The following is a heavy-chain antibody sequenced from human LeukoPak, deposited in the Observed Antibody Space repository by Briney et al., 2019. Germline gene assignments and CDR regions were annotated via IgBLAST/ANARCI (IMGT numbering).Heavy chain of an antibody. CDR3: ARYYGSGSFHFDY. V-gene: IGHV4-31*03. CDR2: IYYSGST. CDR1: GGSISSGGYY. J-gene: IGHJ4*02. Sequence: PSETLSLTCTVSGGSISSGGYYWSWLRQHPGKGLEWIGYIYYSGSTYYNPSLKSRVTISVDTSKNQFSLKLSSVTAADTAVYYCARYYGSGSFHFDYWGQGTLVTVSS. D-gene: IGHD3-10*01.